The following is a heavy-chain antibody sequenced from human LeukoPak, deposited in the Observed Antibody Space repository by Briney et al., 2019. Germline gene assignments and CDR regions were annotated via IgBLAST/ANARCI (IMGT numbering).Heavy chain of an antibody. Sequence: SETLSLTCTVSGGSISSGGYYWSWIRQHPGKGLERIGYIYYSGSTYYNPSLKSRVTISVDTSKNQFSLKLSSVTAADTAVYYCARNIRETGTFEYWGQGTLVTVSS. J-gene: IGHJ4*02. D-gene: IGHD1-26*01. CDR1: GGSISSGGYY. CDR3: ARNIRETGTFEY. CDR2: IYYSGST. V-gene: IGHV4-31*03.